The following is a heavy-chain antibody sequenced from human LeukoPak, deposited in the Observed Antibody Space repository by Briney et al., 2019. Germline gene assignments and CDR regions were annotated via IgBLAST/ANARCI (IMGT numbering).Heavy chain of an antibody. CDR1: GFTFNKSA. D-gene: IGHD3-16*01. J-gene: IGHJ4*02. Sequence: GGSLRLSRGASGFTFNKSAMSWVRQTPGKGLKWVSVISTTGGTTYYADSVKGRFTISRDNSKTTLYLQMNSLRAEDTAIYYCAKGGFRAFDYWGQGTLVTVSS. CDR3: AKGGFRAFDY. V-gene: IGHV3-23*01. CDR2: ISTTGGTT.